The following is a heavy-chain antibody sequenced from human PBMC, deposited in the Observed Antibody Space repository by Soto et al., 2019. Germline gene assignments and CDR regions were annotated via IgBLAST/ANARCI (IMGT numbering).Heavy chain of an antibody. V-gene: IGHV4-30-2*01. J-gene: IGHJ4*02. CDR3: ARSHIVPRLFMYPYDY. Sequence: KTSETLSLTCAVSGGSISSGGYSWSWIRQPPGKGLEGIGYIYYSGSIYYNPSLKSRVTISVDRSKNQFSLKLSSVTAADTAVYYCARSHIVPRLFMYPYDYWGQGTLVTVSS. CDR2: IYYSGSI. CDR1: GGSISSGGYS. D-gene: IGHD6-6*01.